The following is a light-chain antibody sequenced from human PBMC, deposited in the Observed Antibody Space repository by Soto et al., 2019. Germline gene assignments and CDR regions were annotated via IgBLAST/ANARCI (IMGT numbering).Light chain of an antibody. V-gene: IGKV3-15*01. CDR1: QSISSN. CDR2: SAT. J-gene: IGKJ1*01. Sequence: EIVMTQFPAALSVSPGERATISCRASQSISSNLAWYQQKPGQAPRLLIYSATTRATGIRARFSGSGSRTESTLRISSMQAEYCAIYYCQQYNNCPRTFGQGTKLEIK. CDR3: QQYNNCPRT.